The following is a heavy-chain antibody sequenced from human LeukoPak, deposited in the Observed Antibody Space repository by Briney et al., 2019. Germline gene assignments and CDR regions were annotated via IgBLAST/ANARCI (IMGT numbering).Heavy chain of an antibody. CDR1: GGSISSSSYY. CDR2: IYYSGST. J-gene: IGHJ4*02. CDR3: ARLDSIHLITY. Sequence: SETLSLTCTVSGGSISSSSYYWGWLRQPPGKGLERIGTIYYSGSTYYNPSLKSRVTISVDTSKNQFSLKLSSVTAADTAVYYCARLDSIHLITYWGQGTLVTVSS. D-gene: IGHD3-16*01. V-gene: IGHV4-39*01.